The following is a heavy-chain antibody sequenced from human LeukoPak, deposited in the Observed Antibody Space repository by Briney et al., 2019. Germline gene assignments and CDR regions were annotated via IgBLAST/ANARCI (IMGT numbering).Heavy chain of an antibody. D-gene: IGHD3-3*01. Sequence: PSETLSLICSVSGGSIRGYYWSWMRQPPGKRLEWVGYIFYNGSIKYNSSLKSRVTISVDTSKNQFSLKLTSVTAADTAVYYCARRDFWNGYFNFWGQGTRVTVSS. CDR3: ARRDFWNGYFNF. CDR1: GGSIRGYY. V-gene: IGHV4-59*08. J-gene: IGHJ4*02. CDR2: IFYNGSI.